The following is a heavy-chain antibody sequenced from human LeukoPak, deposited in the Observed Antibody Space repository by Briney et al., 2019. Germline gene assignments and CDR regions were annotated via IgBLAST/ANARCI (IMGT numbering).Heavy chain of an antibody. V-gene: IGHV3-7*03. J-gene: IGHJ6*03. CDR3: ARIVLMVPGTYYYYMDV. Sequence: GGSLRLSCAASGFTFSSYWMSWVRQAPGKGLEWVANIKQDGSEKYYVDSVKGRFTISRDNAKNSLYLQMNSLRAEDTALYYCARIVLMVPGTYYYYMDVWGKGTTVTVSS. CDR2: IKQDGSEK. CDR1: GFTFSSYW. D-gene: IGHD2-8*01.